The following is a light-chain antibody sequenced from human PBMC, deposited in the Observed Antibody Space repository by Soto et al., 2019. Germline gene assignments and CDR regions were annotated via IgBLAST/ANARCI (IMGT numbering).Light chain of an antibody. Sequence: AIRMTQSPSSLSASTGDRVTITCRASQDISSYLAWYQQKPGKAPKLLIYAASTLQSGVPSRFSGSGSGKDFTLTINCLQSEDFATYYCHQYYSYPPFTFGPGTKVDIK. CDR3: HQYYSYPPFT. V-gene: IGKV1-8*01. CDR2: AAS. J-gene: IGKJ3*01. CDR1: QDISSY.